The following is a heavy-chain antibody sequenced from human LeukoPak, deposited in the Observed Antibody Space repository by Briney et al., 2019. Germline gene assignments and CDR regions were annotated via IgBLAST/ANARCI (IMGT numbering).Heavy chain of an antibody. CDR1: GGSFSGYY. J-gene: IGHJ4*02. V-gene: IGHV4-34*01. Sequence: PSETLSLTCAVYGGSFSGYYWSWFRQPPGKGLEWIGEINHSGSTNYNPSLKSRVTISVDTSKNQFSLKLSSVTAADTAVYYCARKDSYYFDYWGQGTLVTVSS. D-gene: IGHD2-15*01. CDR3: ARKDSYYFDY. CDR2: INHSGST.